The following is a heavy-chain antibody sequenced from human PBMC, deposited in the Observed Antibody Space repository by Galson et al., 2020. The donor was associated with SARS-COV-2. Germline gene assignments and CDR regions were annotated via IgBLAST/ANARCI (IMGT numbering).Heavy chain of an antibody. Sequence: KMSGPTLVKPTQTLTLTCTFSGFSLSTSGVGVGWIRQPPGKALEWLALIYWDADKRYSPSLTRRLTITKDTSKNQVVLTMTNMDPVDTATYYCAHMITFGGVIEYYFDYWGQGTLVTVSS. J-gene: IGHJ4*02. CDR3: AHMITFGGVIEYYFDY. CDR2: IYWDADK. D-gene: IGHD3-16*02. CDR1: GFSLSTSGVG. V-gene: IGHV2-5*02.